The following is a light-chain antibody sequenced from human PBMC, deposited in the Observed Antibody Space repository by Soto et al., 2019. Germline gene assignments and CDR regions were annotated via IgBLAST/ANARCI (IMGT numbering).Light chain of an antibody. Sequence: DIQMTQSPSSLSASVGARVPITCRASQGIGNYVAWYQQKPGKAPKLLIYKASTLKSGVPSRFSGSGSGTEFTLTISSLQPDDFATYYCQHYNSYSEAFGQGTKVDIK. CDR1: QGIGNY. J-gene: IGKJ1*01. V-gene: IGKV1-5*03. CDR3: QHYNSYSEA. CDR2: KAS.